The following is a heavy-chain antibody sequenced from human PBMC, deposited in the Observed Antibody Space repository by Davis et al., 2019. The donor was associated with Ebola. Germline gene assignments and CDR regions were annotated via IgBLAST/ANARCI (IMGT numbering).Heavy chain of an antibody. J-gene: IGHJ3*02. CDR1: GFTFSSYS. D-gene: IGHD4-17*01. Sequence: GESLKISCAASGFTFSSYSMNWVRQAPGKGLEWVSSISSSSSYIYYADSVKGRFTISRDNAKNSLYLQMNSLRAEDTAVYYCARVPIRGGVTTDAFDIWGQGTMVTVSS. V-gene: IGHV3-21*01. CDR2: ISSSSSYI. CDR3: ARVPIRGGVTTDAFDI.